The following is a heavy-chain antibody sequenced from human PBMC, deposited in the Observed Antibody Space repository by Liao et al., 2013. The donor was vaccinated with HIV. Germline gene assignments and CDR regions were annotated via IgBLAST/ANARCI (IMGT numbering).Heavy chain of an antibody. V-gene: IGHV4-61*02. D-gene: IGHD3-10*01. CDR1: GGSISRGSYY. J-gene: IGHJ3*02. CDR2: IYTSGST. CDR3: ARGWRGRVYDAFDI. Sequence: QVQLQESGPGLVKPSQTLSLTCTVSGGSISRGSYYWNWIRQPAGKGLEWIGRIYTSGSTYYNPSLKSRVTISVDTSKNQFSLKLSSVTAADTAVYYCARGWRGRVYDAFDIWGQGTKVTVSS.